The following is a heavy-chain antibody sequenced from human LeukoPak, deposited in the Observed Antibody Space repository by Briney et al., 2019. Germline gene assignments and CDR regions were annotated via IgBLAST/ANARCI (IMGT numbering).Heavy chain of an antibody. D-gene: IGHD6-6*01. CDR1: GGTFSSYA. V-gene: IGHV1-2*02. Sequence: ASVKVSCKASGGTFSSYAISWVRQAPGQGLEWMGWINTKSGDRRYAQKIEDGVSMTRDTSISTAYMEMSRLTSDDTAVYYCARDDGSSSLNAFDIWGQGTMVSVSS. J-gene: IGHJ3*02. CDR3: ARDDGSSSLNAFDI. CDR2: INTKSGDR.